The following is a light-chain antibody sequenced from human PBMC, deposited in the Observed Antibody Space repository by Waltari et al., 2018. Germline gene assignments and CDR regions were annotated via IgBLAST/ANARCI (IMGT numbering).Light chain of an antibody. CDR3: QSYDRSQRVV. Sequence: QSVLTQPPSVSGAPGQRVTISCTGSSSNIGAGHDVHWYQQFPGTAPKLLIYVNSNRPSGVPDRFSGSKSGTSASLAITGLQAEDEADYYCQSYDRSQRVVFGGGTKLTVL. V-gene: IGLV1-40*01. CDR2: VNS. CDR1: SSNIGAGHD. J-gene: IGLJ2*01.